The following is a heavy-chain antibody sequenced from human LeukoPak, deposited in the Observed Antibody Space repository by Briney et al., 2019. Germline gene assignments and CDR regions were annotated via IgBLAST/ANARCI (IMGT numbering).Heavy chain of an antibody. D-gene: IGHD3-16*01. V-gene: IGHV3-21*01. CDR2: ISSSSSYI. CDR1: GFTVSSNY. Sequence: PGGSLRLSCAASGFTVSSNYMSWVRQAPGKGLEWVSSISSSSSYIYYADSVKGRFTISRDNAKNSLYLQMNSLRAEDTAVYYCARELGISDYREGSDAFDIWGQGTMVTVSS. J-gene: IGHJ3*02. CDR3: ARELGISDYREGSDAFDI.